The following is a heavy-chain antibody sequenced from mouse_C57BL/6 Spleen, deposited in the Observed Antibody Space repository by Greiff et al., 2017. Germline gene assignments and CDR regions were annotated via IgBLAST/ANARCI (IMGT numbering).Heavy chain of an antibody. CDR2: ISSGSSTI. V-gene: IGHV5-17*01. D-gene: IGHD2-2*01. J-gene: IGHJ2*01. CDR3: AKSMVTTGYYFVY. Sequence: EVKLMESGGGLVKPGGSLKLSCAASGFTFSDYGMHWVRQAPEKGLEWVAYISSGSSTIYYADTVKGRFTISRDNAKNTLFLQMTSLRSEDTAMYYCAKSMVTTGYYFVYWGQGTTQKVSS. CDR1: GFTFSDYG.